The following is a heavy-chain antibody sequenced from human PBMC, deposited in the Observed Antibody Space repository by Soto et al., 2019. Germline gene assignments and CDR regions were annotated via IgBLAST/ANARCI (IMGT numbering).Heavy chain of an antibody. D-gene: IGHD6-13*01. CDR3: ARAFRIAAAGTGWFDP. CDR2: IYYSGST. J-gene: IGHJ5*02. V-gene: IGHV4-59*01. Sequence: QVQLQESGPGLVKASETLSLTCTVSGGSISSYYWSWIRQPPGKGLEWIGYIYYSGSTNYNPSLKSRVTISVDTSKNQFSLKLSSVTAADTAVYYCARAFRIAAAGTGWFDPWGQGTLVTVSS. CDR1: GGSISSYY.